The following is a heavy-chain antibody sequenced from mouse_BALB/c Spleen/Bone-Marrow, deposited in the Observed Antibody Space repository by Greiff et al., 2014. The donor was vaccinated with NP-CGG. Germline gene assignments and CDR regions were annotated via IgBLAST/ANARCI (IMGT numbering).Heavy chain of an antibody. CDR3: ARDRGVQGYAKDY. J-gene: IGHJ4*01. V-gene: IGHV5-4*02. CDR2: ISDGSTYT. CDR1: GFTFSDYY. Sequence: DVKLVESGGGLVKPGGSLKLSCAASGFTFSDYYMYWVRQTPEKRLEWVATISDGSTYTYYPDSVKGRFTISRDNAKNNLYLQMSSLKSEDTALYYCARDRGVQGYAKDYWGQGTSVTVSS. D-gene: IGHD2-14*01.